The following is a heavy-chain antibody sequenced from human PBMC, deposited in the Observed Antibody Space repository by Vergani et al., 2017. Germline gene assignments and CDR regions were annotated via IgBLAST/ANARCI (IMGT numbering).Heavy chain of an antibody. J-gene: IGHJ5*02. CDR1: GFSLSTSGVG. V-gene: IGHV2-5*01. Sequence: QITLKESAPTLVKPTQTLTLTCTFSGFSLSTSGVGVGWIRQPPGKALEWLALIYWNDDKRYSPSLKSRLTITTDTSKNQVVLTMTNMDPVDTATYYCAHRNIVVVPAAGPGGFDPWGQGTLVTVSS. CDR3: AHRNIVVVPAAGPGGFDP. D-gene: IGHD2-2*01. CDR2: IYWNDDK.